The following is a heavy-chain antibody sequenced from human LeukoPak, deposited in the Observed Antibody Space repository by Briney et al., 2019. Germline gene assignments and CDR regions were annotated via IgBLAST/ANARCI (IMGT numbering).Heavy chain of an antibody. CDR3: ARDGTYSSSSENDY. Sequence: GGSLRLSCAASGFTVSSNYMSWVRQAPGKGLEWVSVIYSGSTIYYADSVKGRFTISRDNAKNSLYLQMNSLRAEDTAVYYCARDGTYSSSSENDYWGQGTLVTVSS. V-gene: IGHV3-53*01. J-gene: IGHJ4*02. D-gene: IGHD6-6*01. CDR1: GFTVSSNY. CDR2: IYSGSTI.